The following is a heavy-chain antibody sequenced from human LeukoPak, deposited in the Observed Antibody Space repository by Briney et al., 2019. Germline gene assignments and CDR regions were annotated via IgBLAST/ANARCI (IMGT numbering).Heavy chain of an antibody. CDR3: ARGVHGPAMSKQQLAPLDAFDI. J-gene: IGHJ3*02. CDR2: ISAYNGNT. CDR1: GYTFTSYG. Sequence: ASVKVSCKASGYTFTSYGISWVRQAPGQGLEWMGWISAYNGNTNYAQKLLGRVTMTTDTSTSTVYMELSSLRSEDTAVYYCARGVHGPAMSKQQLAPLDAFDIWGQGTMVTVSS. V-gene: IGHV1-18*01. D-gene: IGHD6-13*01.